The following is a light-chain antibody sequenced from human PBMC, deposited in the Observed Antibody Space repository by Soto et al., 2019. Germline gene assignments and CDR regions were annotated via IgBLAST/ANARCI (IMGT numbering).Light chain of an antibody. Sequence: ETVLTQSPGTLSLSPGQRATLSCRASQSLSSSFLACYQQKPGQAPRLIIYGASSRTAGIPDRFSGSGYGTAFTLTISSLEPEDFAVYYCHQFATTRSFGQGTKVDIK. V-gene: IGKV3-20*01. CDR3: HQFATTRS. CDR1: QSLSSSF. CDR2: GAS. J-gene: IGKJ1*01.